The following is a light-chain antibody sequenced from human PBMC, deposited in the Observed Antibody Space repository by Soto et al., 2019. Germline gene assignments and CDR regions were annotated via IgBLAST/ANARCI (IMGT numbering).Light chain of an antibody. CDR1: SSDVGGYDY. V-gene: IGLV2-8*01. Sequence: QSALTQPPSASGSPGQSVTISCTGTSSDVGGYDYVSWYQQHPAKAPKLMISEVNKRPSGVPDRFSGSKSGNTASLTVSGLQAEDEADYYCSSYVAHRKFVFGGGTQLTVL. CDR3: SSYVAHRKFV. CDR2: EVN. J-gene: IGLJ3*02.